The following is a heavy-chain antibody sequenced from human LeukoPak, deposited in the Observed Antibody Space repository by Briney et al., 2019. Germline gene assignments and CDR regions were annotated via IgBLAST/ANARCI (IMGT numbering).Heavy chain of an antibody. CDR2: IKQDGSEK. J-gene: IGHJ4*02. D-gene: IGHD1-26*01. CDR3: AREIAGWELLRPFDY. V-gene: IGHV3-7*01. CDR1: GFTFSSYW. Sequence: GGSLRLSCAAPGFTFSSYWMSWVRQAPGKGLEWVANIKQDGSEKYYVDSVKGRFTISRDNAKNSLYLQMNSLRAEDTAVYYCAREIAGWELLRPFDYWGQGTLVTVSS.